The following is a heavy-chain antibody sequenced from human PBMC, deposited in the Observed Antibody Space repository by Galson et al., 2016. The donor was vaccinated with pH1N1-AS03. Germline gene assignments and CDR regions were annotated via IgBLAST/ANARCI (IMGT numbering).Heavy chain of an antibody. D-gene: IGHD3-3*01. CDR3: ARDANYDFWSGHDAFDI. J-gene: IGHJ3*02. Sequence: SVKVSCKASGGTFSSYAISWVRQAPGQGLEWMGGIIAMFGTANYAQKGQGRVTITADKSTSTAYMELSSLRSEDTAVYYCARDANYDFWSGHDAFDIWGQGTMVTVSS. CDR2: IIAMFGTA. V-gene: IGHV1-69*06. CDR1: GGTFSSYA.